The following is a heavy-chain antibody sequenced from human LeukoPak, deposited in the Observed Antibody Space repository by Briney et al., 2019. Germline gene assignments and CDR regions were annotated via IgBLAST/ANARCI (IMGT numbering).Heavy chain of an antibody. Sequence: GGSLRLSCAASGFSFRTYWMTWVRQAPGKGLEWVANLSPGGSDKFYVDSVKGRFTIFRDNAKSSVYLQMSSLRVEDTAVYYCARDAYTSASDSWGQGTLVSVSS. CDR3: ARDAYTSASDS. V-gene: IGHV3-7*03. CDR2: LSPGGSDK. CDR1: GFSFRTYW. D-gene: IGHD3-16*01. J-gene: IGHJ5*01.